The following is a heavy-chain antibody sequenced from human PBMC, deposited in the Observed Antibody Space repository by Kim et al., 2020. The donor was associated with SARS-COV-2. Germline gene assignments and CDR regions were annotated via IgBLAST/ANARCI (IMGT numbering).Heavy chain of an antibody. J-gene: IGHJ5*02. CDR3: AHHYPGWFDP. CDR2: DDK. D-gene: IGHD3-10*01. V-gene: IGHV2-5*01. Sequence: DDKRYSPSLKSRLTITKDTSKNQVVLTMTNMDPVDKATYYCAHHYPGWFDPWGQGTLVTVSS.